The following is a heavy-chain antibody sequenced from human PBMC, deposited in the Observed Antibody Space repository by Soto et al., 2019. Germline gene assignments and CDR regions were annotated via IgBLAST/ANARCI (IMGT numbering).Heavy chain of an antibody. Sequence: SQTLSLTCTVAGGSISSYDWSWIRQPPGKGLEWIGYIYYSGSTNYNPSLKSRVTISVDTSKNQFSLKLSSVTAADTAEYHCARGRNYAGTWGQRTLVTVS. CDR1: GGSISSYD. D-gene: IGHD1-7*01. V-gene: IGHV4-59*01. J-gene: IGHJ4*02. CDR2: IYYSGST. CDR3: ARGRNYAGT.